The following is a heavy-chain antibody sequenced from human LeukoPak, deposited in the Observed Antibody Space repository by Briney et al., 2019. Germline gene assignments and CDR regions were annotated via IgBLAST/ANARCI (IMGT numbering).Heavy chain of an antibody. CDR1: GFIFDDYA. V-gene: IGHV3-9*01. J-gene: IGHJ4*02. Sequence: GGSLRLSCAASGFIFDDYAMHWVRQAPGKGLEWVSGISWNSGSIGYADSVKGRFTISRDNAKNSLYLQMNSLRAENTALYYCAKVYASGWYYFDYWGQGTLVTVSS. CDR3: AKVYASGWYYFDY. D-gene: IGHD6-19*01. CDR2: ISWNSGSI.